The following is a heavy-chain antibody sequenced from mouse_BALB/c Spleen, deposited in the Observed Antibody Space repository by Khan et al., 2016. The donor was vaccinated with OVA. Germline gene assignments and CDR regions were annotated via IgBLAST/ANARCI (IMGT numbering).Heavy chain of an antibody. V-gene: IGHV2-6-5*01. CDR1: GFSLTDYA. CDR3: ARDPPYYSMDY. J-gene: IGHJ4*01. Sequence: QVQLKESGPGLVAPSQSLSITCTVSGFSLTDYAVSWIRQPPGKGLEWLGVIWVSGSKYYNSVLKARLSISKDNSKGQVFLKMNSLQTDDTAMYYCARDPPYYSMDYWGQGTSVTVSS. CDR2: IWVSGSK.